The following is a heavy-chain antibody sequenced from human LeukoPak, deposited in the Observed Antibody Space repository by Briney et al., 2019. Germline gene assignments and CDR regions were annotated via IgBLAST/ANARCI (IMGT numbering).Heavy chain of an antibody. V-gene: IGHV4-39*01. Sequence: SETLSLTCTVSGGSISSSSYYWGWIRQPPGKGLEWIGSIYYSGSTYYNPSLKSRVTISVDTSKNQFSLKLSSVTAADTAVYYCARGTYRDIVVVPAAIGPDDAFDIWGQGTMVTVSS. J-gene: IGHJ3*02. CDR1: GGSISSSSYY. D-gene: IGHD2-2*02. CDR2: IYYSGST. CDR3: ARGTYRDIVVVPAAIGPDDAFDI.